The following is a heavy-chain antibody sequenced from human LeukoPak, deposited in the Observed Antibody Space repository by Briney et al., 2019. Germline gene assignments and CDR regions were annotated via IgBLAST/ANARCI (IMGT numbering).Heavy chain of an antibody. J-gene: IGHJ4*02. V-gene: IGHV4-39*01. Sequence: SETLSLTCTVSGGSISSSSYYWGWIRRPPGKGLEWIGSIYYSGSTYYNPSLKSRVTISVDTSKNQFSLKLSSVTAADTAVYYCARQGGYNSPFARWGQGTLVTVSS. CDR3: ARQGGYNSPFAR. CDR1: GGSISSSSYY. D-gene: IGHD5-24*01. CDR2: IYYSGST.